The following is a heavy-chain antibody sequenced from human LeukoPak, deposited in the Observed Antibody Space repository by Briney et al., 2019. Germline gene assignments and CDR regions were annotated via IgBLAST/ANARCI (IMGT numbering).Heavy chain of an antibody. J-gene: IGHJ5*02. Sequence: ASVKVSCKASGCTFSSYAISWVRQAPGQGLEWMGVIIPIFGTANYAQKFQRRVTITADESTSTAYMELSSLRSEDTAVYYCIVVVPAAPDHGIFDPGGQGTLVTVYS. V-gene: IGHV1-69*01. CDR1: GCTFSSYA. D-gene: IGHD2-2*01. CDR3: IVVVPAAPDHGIFDP. CDR2: IIPIFGTA.